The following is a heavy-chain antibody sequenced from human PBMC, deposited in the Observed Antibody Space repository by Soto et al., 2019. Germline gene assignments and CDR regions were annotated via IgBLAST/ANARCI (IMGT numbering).Heavy chain of an antibody. J-gene: IGHJ6*03. V-gene: IGHV3-30*04. D-gene: IGHD3-16*01. Sequence: GGSLRLSCAASGFTFSSYAMHWVRQAPGKGLEWVAVISYDGSNKYYADSVKGRFTISRDNSKNTLYLQMNSLRAEDTAVYYCARDFKNGGSADYYYYMDVWGKVTTVTVSS. CDR2: ISYDGSNK. CDR1: GFTFSSYA. CDR3: ARDFKNGGSADYYYYMDV.